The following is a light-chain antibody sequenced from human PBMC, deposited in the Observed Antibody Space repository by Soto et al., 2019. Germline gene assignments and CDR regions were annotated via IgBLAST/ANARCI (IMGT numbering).Light chain of an antibody. CDR1: SSNIGTNY. CDR2: DDD. V-gene: IGLV1-51*01. J-gene: IGLJ2*01. Sequence: QSVLTQPPSVSAAPGQKVIISCSGSSSNIGTNYVSWYQQFPGKAPRLLIYDDDKRPSQIPERFSGSKSGTSVTLAIIRVQAGDEADYHCATWDSSLGGGVFGGGTQLTVL. CDR3: ATWDSSLGGGV.